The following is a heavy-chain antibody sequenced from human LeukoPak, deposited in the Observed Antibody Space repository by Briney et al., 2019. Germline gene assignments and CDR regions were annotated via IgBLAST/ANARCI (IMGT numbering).Heavy chain of an antibody. CDR2: IRSKAYGGTT. Sequence: GGSLRLSCTASGFTFGDYAMNWFRQAPGKGLEWVGFIRSKAYGGTTEYAASVKGRFTISRDDSKSIAYLQMNSLKTEDTAVYYCTRGPAMAPYYYYYMDVWGKGTTVTVSS. CDR1: GFTFGDYA. V-gene: IGHV3-49*03. J-gene: IGHJ6*03. CDR3: TRGPAMAPYYYYYMDV. D-gene: IGHD2-2*01.